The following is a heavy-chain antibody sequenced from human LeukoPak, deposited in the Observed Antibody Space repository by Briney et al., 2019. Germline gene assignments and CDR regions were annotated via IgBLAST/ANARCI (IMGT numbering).Heavy chain of an antibody. V-gene: IGHV4-34*01. Sequence: PSETLSLTCAVYGGSFSGYSWSRIRQPPGKGLECIGEINHSGSTNYNPSLKSRVTISVDTSKNQFSLKLSSVTAADTAVYYCARSWWRRFDPWGQGTLVTVSS. CDR3: ARSWWRRFDP. D-gene: IGHD2-15*01. J-gene: IGHJ5*02. CDR2: INHSGST. CDR1: GGSFSGYS.